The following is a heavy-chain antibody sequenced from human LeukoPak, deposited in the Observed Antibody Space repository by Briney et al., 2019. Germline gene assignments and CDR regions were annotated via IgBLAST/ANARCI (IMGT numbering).Heavy chain of an antibody. J-gene: IGHJ4*02. V-gene: IGHV1-69*13. D-gene: IGHD3-10*01. CDR2: IIPIFGTA. CDR3: ARDYGSGSYYNAEYYFDY. CDR1: GGTFSSYA. Sequence: ASVKVSCKASGGTFSSYAISWVRQAPGQGLEWMGGIIPIFGTANYAQKFQGRVTITADESTSTAYMELSSLRSEDTAVYYCARDYGSGSYYNAEYYFDYWGQGTLVTVSS.